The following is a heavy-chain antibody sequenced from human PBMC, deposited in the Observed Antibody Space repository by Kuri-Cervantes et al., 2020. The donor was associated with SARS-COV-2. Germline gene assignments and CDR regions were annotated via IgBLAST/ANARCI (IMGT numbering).Heavy chain of an antibody. Sequence: SQTLSLTCAVYGGSFSGYYWSWIRQPPGKGLEWIGEINHSGSTNYNPSLKSRVTIPVDTSKNQFSLKLSSVTAADTAVYYCARAVAETYCSSTSCYLYYYYYYMDVWGKGTTVTVSS. CDR1: GGSFSGYY. D-gene: IGHD2-2*01. J-gene: IGHJ6*03. V-gene: IGHV4-34*01. CDR2: INHSGST. CDR3: ARAVAETYCSSTSCYLYYYYYYMDV.